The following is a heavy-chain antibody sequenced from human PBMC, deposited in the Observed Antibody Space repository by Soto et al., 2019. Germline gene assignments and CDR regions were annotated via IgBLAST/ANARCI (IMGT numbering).Heavy chain of an antibody. V-gene: IGHV3-21*01. CDR3: AREEYYYDSSGYYWDYFDY. CDR1: GFTFSSYS. J-gene: IGHJ4*02. D-gene: IGHD3-22*01. Sequence: PRLSCAASGFTFSSYSMNWVRQAPGKGLEWVSSISSSSSYIYYADSVKGRFTISRDNAKNSLYLQMNSLRAEDTAVYYCAREEYYYDSSGYYWDYFDYWGQGTLVTVSS. CDR2: ISSSSSYI.